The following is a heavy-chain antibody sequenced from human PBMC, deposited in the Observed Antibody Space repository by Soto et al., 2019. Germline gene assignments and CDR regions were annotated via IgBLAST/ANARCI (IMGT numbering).Heavy chain of an antibody. CDR1: GFTFSRYV. CDR2: ISASGGST. CDR3: AKDLTSLFDY. V-gene: IGHV3-23*01. Sequence: EVQLLESGGGLVQPGGSLRLSCAASGFTFSRYVMNWVRQAPGKGLEWVSAISASGGSTYYADSVKGRFTISRDNSRNTLYLQMDSLRAEDTAVYYCAKDLTSLFDYWGQGTLVTVSS. J-gene: IGHJ4*02. D-gene: IGHD1-1*01.